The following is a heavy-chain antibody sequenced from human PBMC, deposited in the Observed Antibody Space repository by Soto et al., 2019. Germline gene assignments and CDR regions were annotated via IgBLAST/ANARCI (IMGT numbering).Heavy chain of an antibody. D-gene: IGHD2-2*01. V-gene: IGHV3-21*01. Sequence: LXLSFAASGFTFNTYSMNWVRQAPGKGLEWVSFISSRNSFIYYADSVRGRFTISRDNAKNSVFLQMNSLRVEDTAVYYCARDPAGSTRPYYYGMDVWGQGTTVTVSS. J-gene: IGHJ6*02. CDR2: ISSRNSFI. CDR1: GFTFNTYS. CDR3: ARDPAGSTRPYYYGMDV.